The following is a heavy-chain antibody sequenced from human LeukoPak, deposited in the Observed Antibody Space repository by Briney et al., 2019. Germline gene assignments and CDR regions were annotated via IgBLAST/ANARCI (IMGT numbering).Heavy chain of an antibody. V-gene: IGHV1-69*01. D-gene: IGHD3-22*01. CDR1: GDSFSSYA. Sequence: GASVKVSCKASGDSFSSYAFSWVRQAPGQGLEWMGGIIPIFGTANYAQRFQGRVTITADESTSTAYMELSSLRSEDTAVYYCARGDYYDSSGYYYFDFWGQGTLVTVSS. CDR3: ARGDYYDSSGYYYFDF. CDR2: IIPIFGTA. J-gene: IGHJ4*02.